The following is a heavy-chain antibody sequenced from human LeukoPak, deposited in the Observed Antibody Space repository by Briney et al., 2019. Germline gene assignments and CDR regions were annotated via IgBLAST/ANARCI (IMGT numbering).Heavy chain of an antibody. V-gene: IGHV4-59*08. CDR1: GGSISSYY. Sequence: PETLSLTCTVSGGSISSYYWSWIRQPPGKGLEWIGYIYYSGSTNYNPSLKSRVTISVDTSKNQFSLKLSSVTAADTAVYYCARLPPLSYWFDPWGQGTLVTVSS. CDR2: IYYSGST. J-gene: IGHJ5*02. D-gene: IGHD1-14*01. CDR3: ARLPPLSYWFDP.